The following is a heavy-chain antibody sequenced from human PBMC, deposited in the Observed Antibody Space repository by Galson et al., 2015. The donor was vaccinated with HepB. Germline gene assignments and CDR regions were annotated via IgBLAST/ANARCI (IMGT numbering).Heavy chain of an antibody. Sequence: SLRLSCAASGFAVSRTYMTWVRQAPGKGLEWLSVIHTGGNTYYADSLRGRFTISRDNSKNMLYLQMNSLRAEDTAVYYCANFPGLGYRGQGTLVTVSS. CDR2: IHTGGNT. V-gene: IGHV3-53*01. CDR1: GFAVSRTY. J-gene: IGHJ4*02. D-gene: IGHD3-16*01. CDR3: ANFPGLGY.